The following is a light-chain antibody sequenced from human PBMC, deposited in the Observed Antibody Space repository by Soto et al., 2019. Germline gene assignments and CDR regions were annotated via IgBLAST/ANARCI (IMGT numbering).Light chain of an antibody. CDR1: QSVSSY. V-gene: IGKV3-20*01. CDR3: QHYGTSPGLT. J-gene: IGKJ4*01. Sequence: IVLTQSPATLSLSPGERATLSCRASQSVSSYLAWYQQKPGQAPRLLIYDASNRATGIPDRISGSGSGTDSTLTISRLESEDFAVYYCQHYGTSPGLTFGGGTKVDIK. CDR2: DAS.